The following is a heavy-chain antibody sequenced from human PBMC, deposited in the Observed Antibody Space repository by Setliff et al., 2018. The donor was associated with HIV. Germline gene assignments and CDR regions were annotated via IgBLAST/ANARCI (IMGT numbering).Heavy chain of an antibody. CDR3: ARDDGDWTGYFDY. CDR2: IGGSGGST. CDR1: GFTFSRYA. D-gene: IGHD3-10*01. Sequence: PGGSLRLSCVASGFTFSRYAMSWVRQAPGKGLEWVSAIGGSGGSTYHADSMKGRFTVSRENPKNTLYLQMNSLRAEDTAVYYCARDDGDWTGYFDYWGQGTLVTVSS. V-gene: IGHV3-23*01. J-gene: IGHJ4*02.